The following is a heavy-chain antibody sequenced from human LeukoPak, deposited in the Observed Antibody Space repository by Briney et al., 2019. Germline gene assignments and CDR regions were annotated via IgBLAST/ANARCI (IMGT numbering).Heavy chain of an antibody. CDR2: ISAYNGNT. V-gene: IGHV1-18*01. CDR3: ARVRGYYDSSGPRDY. Sequence: ASVKVSCKASGYTFTSYGISWVRQAPGQGLEWMGWISAYNGNTNYALKLQGRVTMTTDTSTSTAYMELRSLRSDDTAVYYCARVRGYYDSSGPRDYWGQGTLVTVSS. J-gene: IGHJ4*02. D-gene: IGHD3-22*01. CDR1: GYTFTSYG.